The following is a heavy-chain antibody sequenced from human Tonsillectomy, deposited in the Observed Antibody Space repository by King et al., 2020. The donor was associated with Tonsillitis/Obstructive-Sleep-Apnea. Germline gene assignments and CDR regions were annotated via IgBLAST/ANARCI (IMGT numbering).Heavy chain of an antibody. D-gene: IGHD3-3*02. J-gene: IGHJ6*03. CDR3: ARAILEWLLYDYYYYYMDV. V-gene: IGHV3-11*05. CDR2: ISSSSSYT. CDR1: GFTFSDYY. Sequence: QVQLVESGGGLVKPGGSLRLSCAASGFTFSDYYMSWIRQAPGKGLEWVSYISSSSSYTNYADSVKGRFTISRDNAKNSLYLQMNSLGAEDTAVYYCARAILEWLLYDYYYYYMDVWGKGTTVTVSS.